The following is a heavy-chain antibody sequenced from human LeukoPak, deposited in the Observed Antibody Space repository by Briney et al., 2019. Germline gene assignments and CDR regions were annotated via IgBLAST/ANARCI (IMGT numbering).Heavy chain of an antibody. D-gene: IGHD6-19*01. CDR1: GGSISSSSYY. Sequence: SETLSLTCTVSGGSISSSSYYWGWIRHPPGKGLEWIGSIYYSGSTYYNPSLKSRVTISVDTSKNQFSLKLSSVTAADTAVYYCARAVAGTSYYYYMDVWGKGTTVTVSS. V-gene: IGHV4-39*07. J-gene: IGHJ6*03. CDR2: IYYSGST. CDR3: ARAVAGTSYYYYMDV.